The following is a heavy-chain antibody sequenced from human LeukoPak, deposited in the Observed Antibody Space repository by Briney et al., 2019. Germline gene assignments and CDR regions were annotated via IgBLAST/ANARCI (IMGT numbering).Heavy chain of an antibody. Sequence: SGGSLRLSCAASGFTFSSYAMSWVRQAPGKGLEWVSAISGSGGSTYYADSVKGRFTISRDNSKNTLYLQMNSLRAEDTAVYYCAKAGLLRVRFLERGAGHMDVWGKGTTVTVSS. J-gene: IGHJ6*03. D-gene: IGHD3-3*01. CDR2: ISGSGGST. CDR1: GFTFSSYA. V-gene: IGHV3-23*01. CDR3: AKAGLLRVRFLERGAGHMDV.